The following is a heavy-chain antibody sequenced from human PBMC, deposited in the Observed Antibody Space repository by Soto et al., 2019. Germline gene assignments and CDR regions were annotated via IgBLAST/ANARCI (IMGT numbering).Heavy chain of an antibody. CDR1: GFTFGDYT. V-gene: IGHV3-49*03. D-gene: IGHD3-3*01. J-gene: IGHJ4*02. Sequence: GSLRLSCTASGFTFGDYTISWFRQAPGKGLEWVTFVRSKRYGGTTEYAASVEGRFTISRDDSKSIAYLQMNSLKTEDTAVYFCTRVPVYDFWSGYPDSWGQGTLVTVSS. CDR3: TRVPVYDFWSGYPDS. CDR2: VRSKRYGGTT.